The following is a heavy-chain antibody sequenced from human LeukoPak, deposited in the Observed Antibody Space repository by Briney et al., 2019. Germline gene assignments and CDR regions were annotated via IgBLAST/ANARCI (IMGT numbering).Heavy chain of an antibody. CDR1: GFTFSAYS. V-gene: IGHV3-21*01. CDR3: ARDAAPDSSGYYYTFDY. J-gene: IGHJ4*02. Sequence: GGSLRLSCAASGFTFSAYSMNWVRQAPGKGLEWVSSISSGSRYIYYADSVKGRFTISRDNAKDSLYLQMNSLRAEDTAVYYCARDAAPDSSGYYYTFDYWGQGTLVTVSS. D-gene: IGHD3-22*01. CDR2: ISSGSRYI.